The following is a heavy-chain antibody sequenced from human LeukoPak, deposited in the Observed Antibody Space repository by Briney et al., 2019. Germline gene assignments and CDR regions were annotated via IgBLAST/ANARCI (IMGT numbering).Heavy chain of an antibody. J-gene: IGHJ4*02. Sequence: GGSLGLSCAASGFTFSSYAMSWVRQAPGKGPEWMGNIKEDGSEAYYVDSVKGRFTISRDNAQNSLYLHMHSLRVEDTAVYYCARDPYVSNFDYWGQGTLVTVSS. V-gene: IGHV3-7*03. CDR1: GFTFSSYA. CDR2: IKEDGSEA. CDR3: ARDPYVSNFDY. D-gene: IGHD3-10*02.